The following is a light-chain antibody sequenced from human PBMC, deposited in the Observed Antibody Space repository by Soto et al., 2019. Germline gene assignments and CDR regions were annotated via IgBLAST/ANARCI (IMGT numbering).Light chain of an antibody. CDR1: SSDVGGYNY. J-gene: IGLJ1*01. CDR2: EVS. Sequence: QSALTQPASVSGSPGQSITISCTGTSSDVGGYNYVSWYQQHPGKAPKLMIYEVSNRPSGVSNRFSGSKSGNTASLTISGLQAEDEAEYYCSSYTSSSTLYVFGTGTQVTVL. V-gene: IGLV2-14*01. CDR3: SSYTSSSTLYV.